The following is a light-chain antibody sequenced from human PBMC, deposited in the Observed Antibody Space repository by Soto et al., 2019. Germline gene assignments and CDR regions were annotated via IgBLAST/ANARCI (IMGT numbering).Light chain of an antibody. Sequence: DIVMTQSPDSLAVSLGERATINCKSSQSLLYSSNNKNYLVWYQQKPGQPPKLLIYWASTRESGVPDRFSGSGSGTDFTLTISSLQAEDVAVYYCQQRNTWPPITFGQGTRLEIK. V-gene: IGKV4-1*01. J-gene: IGKJ5*01. CDR2: WAS. CDR1: QSLLYSSNNKNY. CDR3: QQRNTWPPIT.